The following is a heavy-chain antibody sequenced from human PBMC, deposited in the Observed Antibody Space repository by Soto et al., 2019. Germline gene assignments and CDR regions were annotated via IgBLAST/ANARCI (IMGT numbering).Heavy chain of an antibody. CDR3: ARVGSRGWSPDY. V-gene: IGHV4-59*11. CDR2: IFYSGST. CDR1: GGSISGHY. J-gene: IGHJ4*02. Sequence: QVQLQESGPGLVKPSGTLSLTCTVSGGSISGHYWIWIRQSPGKGLEWIVYIFYSGSTNYNPSLNSRVNLSADTSKNQFSLRLSSVTDADTAVYYCARVGSRGWSPDYWGQGTLVTVSS. D-gene: IGHD6-19*01.